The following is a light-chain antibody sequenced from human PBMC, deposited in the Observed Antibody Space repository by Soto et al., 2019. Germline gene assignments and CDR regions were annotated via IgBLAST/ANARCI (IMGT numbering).Light chain of an antibody. CDR1: QDISKS. CDR2: GAS. V-gene: IGKV1-33*01. J-gene: IGKJ1*01. CDR3: QQYDFLPPWT. Sequence: IQMTQSPSSLSAFIGDRVTITCQASQDISKSLNWYQHIPGRPPKLLIYGASDLEVGVPSRFRGGRSGTDIYSTITSLQPEDIATYYCQQYDFLPPWTFGQGTKVEVK.